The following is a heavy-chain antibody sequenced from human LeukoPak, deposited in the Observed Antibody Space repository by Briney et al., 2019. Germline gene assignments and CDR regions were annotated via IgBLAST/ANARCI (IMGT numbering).Heavy chain of an antibody. CDR3: ARGRYFDWLSHDAFDI. D-gene: IGHD3-9*01. CDR1: EYRFTNYW. CDR2: ISPGDSDT. V-gene: IGHV5-51*01. J-gene: IGHJ3*02. Sequence: GESLKISCQGSEYRFTNYWIGWVRQVPGKGLEWMGIISPGDSDTRYSPSFQGQVTISADKSISTAYLQWSSLKASDTAMYYCARGRYFDWLSHDAFDIWGQGTMVTVSS.